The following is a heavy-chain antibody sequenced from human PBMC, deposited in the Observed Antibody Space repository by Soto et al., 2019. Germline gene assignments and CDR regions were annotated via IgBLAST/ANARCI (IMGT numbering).Heavy chain of an antibody. CDR2: IYPGDSDT. CDR3: ATTGARCGYYYYGMDV. Sequence: PGWSLKISCKGSGYSFTSYWIGWVLQMPGKGLEWMGIIYPGDSDTRYSPSFQGQVTISADKSISTAYLQWSSLKASDTAMYYCATTGARCGYYYYGMDVWGQGTTVTVSS. J-gene: IGHJ6*02. V-gene: IGHV5-51*01. D-gene: IGHD1-26*01. CDR1: GYSFTSYW.